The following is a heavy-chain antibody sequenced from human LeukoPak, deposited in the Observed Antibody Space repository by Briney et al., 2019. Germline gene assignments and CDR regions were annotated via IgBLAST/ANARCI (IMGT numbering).Heavy chain of an antibody. CDR3: AGSYPSSTSCYDY. J-gene: IGHJ4*02. CDR2: INHSGST. D-gene: IGHD2-2*01. V-gene: IGHV4-34*01. Sequence: SETLSLTCAVYGGSFSGYYWSWIRQPPGKGLEWIGEINHSGSTNYNPSLKSRVTISVGTSKNQLSLKLSSVTAADTAVYYCAGSYPSSTSCYDYWGQGTLVTVSS. CDR1: GGSFSGYY.